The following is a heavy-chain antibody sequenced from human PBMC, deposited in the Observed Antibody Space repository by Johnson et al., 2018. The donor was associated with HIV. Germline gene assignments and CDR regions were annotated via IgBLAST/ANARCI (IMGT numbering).Heavy chain of an antibody. D-gene: IGHD6-19*01. J-gene: IGHJ3*02. CDR3: ARHQSNGWNRGAFDI. V-gene: IGHV3-66*04. CDR1: GFTFDDYG. Sequence: VQLVESGGGVVRPGGSLRLSCAASGFTFDDYGMSWVRQAPGKGLEWVSVIYSGGSTYYADSVKGRFTISRDNSKNTLYLHMNSLRAKDTAVYYCARHQSNGWNRGAFDIWGQGTTVTVSS. CDR2: IYSGGST.